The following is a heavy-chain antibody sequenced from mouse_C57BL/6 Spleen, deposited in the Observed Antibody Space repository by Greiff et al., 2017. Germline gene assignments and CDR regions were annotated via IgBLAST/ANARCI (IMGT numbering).Heavy chain of an antibody. V-gene: IGHV1-64*01. J-gene: IGHJ4*01. CDR1: GYTFTSYW. D-gene: IGHD3-2*02. CDR2: IHPNSGST. CDR3: ASDSSNYAKGY. Sequence: VQLQQPGAELVKPGASVKLSCKASGYTFTSYWMHWVKQRPGQGLEWIGMIHPNSGSTNYNEKFKSKATLTVDKSSSTAYMQISSLTSEDSAVYYCASDSSNYAKGYGGQVTSVTVST.